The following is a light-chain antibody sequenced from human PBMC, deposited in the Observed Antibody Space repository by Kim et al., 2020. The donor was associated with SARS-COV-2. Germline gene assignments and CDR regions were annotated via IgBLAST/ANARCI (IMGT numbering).Light chain of an antibody. Sequence: LSAAVGDRVTITCRASQSINSWLAWYQQKPGRAPKLLIHTASSLQSGVPSRFSGSESGTEFTLTISSLQPDDFATYYCQQYHTYSTFGQGTKLEI. V-gene: IGKV1-5*03. J-gene: IGKJ2*01. CDR2: TAS. CDR3: QQYHTYST. CDR1: QSINSW.